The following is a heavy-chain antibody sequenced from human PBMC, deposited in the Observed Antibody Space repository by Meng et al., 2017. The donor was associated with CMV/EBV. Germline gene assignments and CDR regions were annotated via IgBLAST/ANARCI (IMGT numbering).Heavy chain of an antibody. Sequence: GESLKISCAASGFTVSSNYMSWVRQAPGKGLEWVSVIYSGGSTYYADSVKGRFTISRDNSKNTLYLQMNSLRAEDTAVYYCARGSSHDYWGQGTLVTVSS. D-gene: IGHD6-13*01. V-gene: IGHV3-53*01. CDR2: IYSGGST. CDR3: ARGSSHDY. J-gene: IGHJ4*02. CDR1: GFTVSSNY.